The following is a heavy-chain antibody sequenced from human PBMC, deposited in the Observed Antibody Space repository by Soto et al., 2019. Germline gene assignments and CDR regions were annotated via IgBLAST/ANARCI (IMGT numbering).Heavy chain of an antibody. CDR3: ARVPGCSGGSCYSSLFDY. Sequence: GASVKVSCKASGYTFTSYAMHWGRQAPGQRLEWMGWINAGNGNTKYSQKVQGRVTITRDTSASTAYMELSSLRSEDTAVYYCARVPGCSGGSCYSSLFDYWGQGTQVPVSS. CDR1: GYTFTSYA. D-gene: IGHD2-15*01. J-gene: IGHJ4*02. V-gene: IGHV1-3*01. CDR2: INAGNGNT.